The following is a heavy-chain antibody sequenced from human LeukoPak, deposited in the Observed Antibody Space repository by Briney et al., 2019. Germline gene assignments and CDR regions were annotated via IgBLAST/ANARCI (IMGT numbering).Heavy chain of an antibody. CDR1: GFTFSSYG. CDR2: ISYDGSNK. D-gene: IGHD6-6*01. CDR3: AKGRFEYSSSPTYYYYGMDV. J-gene: IGHJ6*02. V-gene: IGHV3-30*18. Sequence: PGRYLRLSCAASGFTFSSYGLHWVRQAPGQGLEWVAVISYDGSNKYYADSVKGRFTISRDNSKNTLYLQMNSLRAEDTAVYYCAKGRFEYSSSPTYYYYGMDVWGQGTTVTVSS.